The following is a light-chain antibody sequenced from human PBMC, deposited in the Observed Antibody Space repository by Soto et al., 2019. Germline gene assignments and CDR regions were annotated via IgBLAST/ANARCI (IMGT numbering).Light chain of an antibody. CDR1: QSISNY. J-gene: IGKJ1*01. CDR2: LAS. Sequence: DIQMTQSPSSLSASVGDRVTITCRASQSISNYLNWYQQKPGKAPELLIYLASSLQSGVPSRSSGSGSGTDFTLTISSLQPEDFATYYCQQSYSSPRTFGQGTKVDIK. CDR3: QQSYSSPRT. V-gene: IGKV1-39*01.